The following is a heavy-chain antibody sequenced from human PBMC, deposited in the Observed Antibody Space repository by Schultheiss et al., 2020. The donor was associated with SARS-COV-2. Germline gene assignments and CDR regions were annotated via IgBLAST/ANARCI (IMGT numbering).Heavy chain of an antibody. CDR3: ARVYGDYGGNGPDY. CDR2: IYYSGST. J-gene: IGHJ4*02. D-gene: IGHD4-23*01. CDR1: GGSISSYY. V-gene: IGHV4-59*01. Sequence: SETLSLTCTVSGGSISSYYWSWIRQPPGKGLEWIGYIYYSGSTYYNPSLKSRVTISVDTSKNQFSLKLSSVTAADTAVYYCARVYGDYGGNGPDYWGQGTLVTVSS.